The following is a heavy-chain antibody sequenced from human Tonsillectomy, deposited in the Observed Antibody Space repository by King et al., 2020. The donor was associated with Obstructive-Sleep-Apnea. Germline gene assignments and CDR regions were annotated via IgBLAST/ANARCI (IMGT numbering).Heavy chain of an antibody. Sequence: QLVQSGAEVKKPGASVKVSCKASGYTFTSYAMHWVRQAPGQRLEWMGWINAGNGNTKNSQKFQGRVTITRDTSASTAYMELSSLRSEDTDVYYCARGGPGRAVAGRVYWGQGTLVTVSS. CDR3: ARGGPGRAVAGRVY. CDR1: GYTFTSYA. J-gene: IGHJ4*02. CDR2: INAGNGNT. V-gene: IGHV1-3*01. D-gene: IGHD6-19*01.